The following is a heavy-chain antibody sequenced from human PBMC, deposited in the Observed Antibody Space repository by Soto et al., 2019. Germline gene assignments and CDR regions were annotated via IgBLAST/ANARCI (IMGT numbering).Heavy chain of an antibody. V-gene: IGHV4-61*01. Sequence: VQLQESGPGLVKLSETLSLICTVSGDSISSTTHYWSWIRQPPGKGLEWIGYLYDSGTTNYNLSLKSRVPISVDTSQNQGSLKLRSVTAADTAVYYCARTRRFGVGAWYDPWGQGTLVTVSS. CDR2: LYDSGTT. CDR3: ARTRRFGVGAWYDP. D-gene: IGHD3-3*01. CDR1: GDSISSTTHY. J-gene: IGHJ5*02.